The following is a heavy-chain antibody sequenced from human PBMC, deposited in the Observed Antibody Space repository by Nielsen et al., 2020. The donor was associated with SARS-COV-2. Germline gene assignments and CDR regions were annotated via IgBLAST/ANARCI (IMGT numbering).Heavy chain of an antibody. J-gene: IGHJ6*03. CDR2: IYYSGST. V-gene: IGHV4-61*08. D-gene: IGHD5-24*01. CDR1: GGSISSGGYS. Sequence: GSLRLSCAVSGGSISSGGYSWSWIRQPPGKGLEWIGYIYYSGSTNYNPSLKSRVTISVDTSKNQFSLKLSSVTAADTAVYYCARMAPHYYYYYMDVWGKGTTVTVSS. CDR3: ARMAPHYYYYYMDV.